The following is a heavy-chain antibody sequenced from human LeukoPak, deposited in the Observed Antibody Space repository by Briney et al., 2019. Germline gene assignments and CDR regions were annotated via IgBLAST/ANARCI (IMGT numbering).Heavy chain of an antibody. D-gene: IGHD5-24*01. CDR3: ARTVEMATIVGYFDY. CDR1: GYTFTSYW. CDR2: IYPGHSDT. V-gene: IGHV5-51*01. Sequence: GGSLRPSCTRYGYTFTSYWIGWVRQMPGKGLEWMGIIYPGHSDTRYSPSFQGQVTISADKSISTAYLQWSSLKASDTAMYYCARTVEMATIVGYFDYWGQGTLVTVSS. J-gene: IGHJ4*02.